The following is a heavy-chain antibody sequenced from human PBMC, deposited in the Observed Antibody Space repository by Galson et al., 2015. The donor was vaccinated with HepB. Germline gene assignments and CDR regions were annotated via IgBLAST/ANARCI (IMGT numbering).Heavy chain of an antibody. J-gene: IGHJ4*02. V-gene: IGHV3-64D*06. D-gene: IGHD6-19*01. Sequence: SLRLSCAASGFAFNNYVLHWVRQAPGKGLEYVSAISSNGGTTKYADSVRGRFTISRDNSKNTLYLQMSSLTAEDTAIYYCVGYTSDWELGDYWGRGTLVTVSS. CDR1: GFAFNNYV. CDR3: VGYTSDWELGDY. CDR2: ISSNGGTT.